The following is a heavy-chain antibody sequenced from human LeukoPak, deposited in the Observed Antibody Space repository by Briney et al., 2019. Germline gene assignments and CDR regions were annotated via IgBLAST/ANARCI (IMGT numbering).Heavy chain of an antibody. D-gene: IGHD2-15*01. Sequence: GASVKVSCKASGGTFSSHAISWVRQAPGQGLEWMGRIIPILGIANYAQKFQGRVTITADKSTSTAYMELSSLRSEDTAVYYCARDIVVVVAAHGPNWFDPWGQGTLVTVSS. J-gene: IGHJ5*02. V-gene: IGHV1-69*04. CDR1: GGTFSSHA. CDR3: ARDIVVVVAAHGPNWFDP. CDR2: IIPILGIA.